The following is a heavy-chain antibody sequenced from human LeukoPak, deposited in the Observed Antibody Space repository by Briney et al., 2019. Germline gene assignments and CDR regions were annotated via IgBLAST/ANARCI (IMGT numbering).Heavy chain of an antibody. J-gene: IGHJ4*02. CDR1: GFTFSSYA. D-gene: IGHD1-7*01. V-gene: IGHV3-23*01. CDR2: ISGSGGST. CDR3: AKGQAGSTQIYQFDF. Sequence: PGGSLRLSCAASGFTFSSYAMSWVRQAPGKGLEWVSAISGSGGSTYYADSVKGRFTISRDNSKNTVHLQMNSLRAEDTAVYHCAKGQAGSTQIYQFDFWGQGTLVTVSS.